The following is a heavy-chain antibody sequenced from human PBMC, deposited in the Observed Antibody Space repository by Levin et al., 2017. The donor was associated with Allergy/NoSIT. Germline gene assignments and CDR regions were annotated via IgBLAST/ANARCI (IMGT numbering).Heavy chain of an antibody. J-gene: IGHJ4*02. CDR1: GFTFDDYA. CDR2: LSWNSGTI. CDR3: VKDLGSSDGALED. V-gene: IGHV3-9*01. D-gene: IGHD6-13*01. Sequence: SGGSLRLSCAASGFTFDDYAMHWVRQGPGKGLEWVSGLSWNSGTIGYADSVKGRFTISRENGGNSLFLQMNSLRPEDTALYYCVKDLGSSDGALEDWGQGTLVTVSS.